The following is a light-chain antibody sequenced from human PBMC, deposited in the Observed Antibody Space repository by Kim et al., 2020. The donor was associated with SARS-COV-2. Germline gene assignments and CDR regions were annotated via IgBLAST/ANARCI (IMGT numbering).Light chain of an antibody. J-gene: IGLJ2*01. CDR1: KLGDKY. Sequence: VAQGQTARITCSGDKLGDKYACWYQQKPGQPPVLVIYQDSKRPSGIPERFSGSNSGNTATLTISGTQAMDEADYYCQAWDSSTVVFGGGTQLTVL. CDR2: QDS. CDR3: QAWDSSTVV. V-gene: IGLV3-1*01.